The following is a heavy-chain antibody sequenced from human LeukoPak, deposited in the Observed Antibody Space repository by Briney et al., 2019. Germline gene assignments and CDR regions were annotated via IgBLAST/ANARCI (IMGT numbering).Heavy chain of an antibody. Sequence: PSGGSLRLSCAASGFTFSSYSMTWVRQAPGKGLEWVSYISSSSSTIYYADSVKGRFTISRDNAKNSLYLQMNSLRDEDTAVYYCARDRKEYYYGSGSPYYYYGMDVWGQGTTVTVSS. J-gene: IGHJ6*02. CDR2: ISSSSSTI. CDR3: ARDRKEYYYGSGSPYYYYGMDV. V-gene: IGHV3-48*02. CDR1: GFTFSSYS. D-gene: IGHD3-10*01.